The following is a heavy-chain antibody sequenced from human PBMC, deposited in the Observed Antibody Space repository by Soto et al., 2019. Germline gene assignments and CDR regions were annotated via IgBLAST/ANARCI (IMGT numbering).Heavy chain of an antibody. CDR2: IYPGDSDT. J-gene: IGHJ4*02. CDR3: ARSDYYDSSGYPDYYFDY. Sequence: PGESLKISCKGSGYSFTSYWIGWVRQMPGKGLEWMGTIYPGDSDTRYSPSFQGQVTISADKSISTAYLQWSSLKASDTAMYYCARSDYYDSSGYPDYYFDYWGQGTLVTVSS. V-gene: IGHV5-51*01. CDR1: GYSFTSYW. D-gene: IGHD3-22*01.